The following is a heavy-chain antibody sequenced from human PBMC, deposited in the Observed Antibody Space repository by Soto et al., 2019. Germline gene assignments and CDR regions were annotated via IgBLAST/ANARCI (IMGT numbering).Heavy chain of an antibody. CDR1: GGTFSSYA. J-gene: IGHJ4*02. D-gene: IGHD3-16*01. Sequence: AASVKVSCKASGGTFSSYAISWVRQAPGQGLEWMGGIIPIFGTANYAQKFQGRVTITADESTSTAYMELSSLRSEDTAVYYCAGGGRDGYNFDYWGQGTLVTVSS. CDR3: AGGGRDGYNFDY. CDR2: IIPIFGTA. V-gene: IGHV1-69*13.